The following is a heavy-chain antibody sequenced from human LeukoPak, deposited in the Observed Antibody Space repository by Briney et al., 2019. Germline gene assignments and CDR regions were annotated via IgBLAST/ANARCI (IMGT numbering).Heavy chain of an antibody. CDR3: ARRRYCDGDCYSLDY. CDR2: IYPGDSDT. V-gene: IGHV5-51*01. J-gene: IGHJ4*02. CDR1: GYSFTNYW. Sequence: GESLKISCQGSGYSFTNYWIGWVRQMPGKGLEWMGIIYPGDSDTRYSPSFQGQVTISADKSISTAYLQWSSLKASDTAMYYCARRRYCDGDCYSLDYWGQGTLVTVSS. D-gene: IGHD2-21*02.